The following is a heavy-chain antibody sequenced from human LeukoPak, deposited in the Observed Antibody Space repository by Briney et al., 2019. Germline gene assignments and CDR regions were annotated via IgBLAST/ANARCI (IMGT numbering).Heavy chain of an antibody. CDR1: GFTFSSYG. CDR2: IWYDGSNK. Sequence: GGSLRLSCAASGFTFSSYGMHWVRQAPGKGLEWVAVIWYDGSNKYCADSVKGRFTISRDNSKNTLYLQMNSLRAEDTAVYYCARGMGFYVPYFDYWGQGTLVIVSS. D-gene: IGHD3-16*01. V-gene: IGHV3-33*01. CDR3: ARGMGFYVPYFDY. J-gene: IGHJ4*02.